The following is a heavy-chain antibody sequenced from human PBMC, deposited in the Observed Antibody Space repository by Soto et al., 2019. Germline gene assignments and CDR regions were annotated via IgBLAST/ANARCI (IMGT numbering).Heavy chain of an antibody. D-gene: IGHD1-7*01. CDR2: VRSKADGGTT. CDR3: RRDWDYPVL. CDR1: GFTFANAW. Sequence: EVQLVESGGGLVKPGGSLRLSCAASGFTFANAWMSWVRQAPGKGLEWVGRVRSKADGGTTDYAAPVKGRFTISRDDSEHTLYLQMNSLKIDDTAVYYCRRDWDYPVLWGQGTLVTVSS. J-gene: IGHJ4*02. V-gene: IGHV3-15*01.